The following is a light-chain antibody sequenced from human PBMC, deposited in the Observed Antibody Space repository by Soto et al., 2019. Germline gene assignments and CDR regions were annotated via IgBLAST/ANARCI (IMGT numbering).Light chain of an antibody. CDR3: QQYNNCPRT. CDR1: QSVTTN. V-gene: IGKV3-15*01. Sequence: EIVMTQSPATLSVSPGERATLSCRASQSVTTNLAWYQHKPGQAPRLLIYGASTRATGISAKFSGSGSGTDVTLTISSLQSEGFAVYFCQQYNNCPRTFGQGTKVEIK. CDR2: GAS. J-gene: IGKJ1*01.